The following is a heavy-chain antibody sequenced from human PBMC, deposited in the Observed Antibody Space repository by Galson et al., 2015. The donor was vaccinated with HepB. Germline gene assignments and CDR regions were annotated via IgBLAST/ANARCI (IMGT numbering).Heavy chain of an antibody. V-gene: IGHV3-11*05. Sequence: SLRLSCAASGFTFTDYYMAWIRRAPGKGLEWISYIDRSGPYRSYADSVRGRFTISKDTAKSSVYLQMNSLTAEDTAVYYCARVKVIKGHFDHWGQGTLVTVSS. CDR2: IDRSGPYR. CDR1: GFTFTDYY. J-gene: IGHJ4*02. CDR3: ARVKVIKGHFDH. D-gene: IGHD3-10*01.